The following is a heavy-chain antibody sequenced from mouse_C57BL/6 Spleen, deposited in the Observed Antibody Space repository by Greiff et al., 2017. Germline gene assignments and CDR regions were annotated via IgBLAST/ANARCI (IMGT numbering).Heavy chain of an antibody. D-gene: IGHD2-1*01. CDR1: GYTFTSYW. J-gene: IGHJ1*03. Sequence: VQLQQPGAELVRPGTSVKLSCKASGYTFTSYWMHWVKQRPGQGLEWIGVIDPSDSYTNYNQKFKGKATLTVDTSSSTAYMQLSSLTSEDSAVYYCAGYGNYEYCDVWGTGTTVTVSS. CDR2: IDPSDSYT. V-gene: IGHV1-59*01. CDR3: AGYGNYEYCDV.